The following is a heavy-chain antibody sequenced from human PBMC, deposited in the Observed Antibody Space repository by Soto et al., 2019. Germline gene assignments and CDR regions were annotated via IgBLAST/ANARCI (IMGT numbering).Heavy chain of an antibody. V-gene: IGHV1-8*01. CDR1: GYTFTSYD. J-gene: IGHJ6*02. D-gene: IGHD3-10*01. CDR3: ARAGVRGMDV. CDR2: MNPNSANT. Sequence: QVQLVQSGAEVKKPGASVKVSCKASGYTFTSYDINWVRQATGQGLEWMGWMNPNSANTGYAQKFQGRVTMTRNTSRIPGYVELRSLRSEDTAVYYCARAGVRGMDVWGQGTTVTVSS.